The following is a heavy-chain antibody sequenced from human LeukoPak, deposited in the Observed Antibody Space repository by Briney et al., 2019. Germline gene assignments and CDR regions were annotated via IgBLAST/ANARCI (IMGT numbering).Heavy chain of an antibody. J-gene: IGHJ4*01. CDR3: AKAMYCGDCPDD. CDR2: ISYDGSDK. D-gene: IGHD2-21*02. V-gene: IGHV3-30*18. Sequence: PGRSLRLSCAASAFTLCSYSMHSVRQAPGKGREGVALISYDGSDKDYAKSSKGRFPIHRDNSKNTLYLQMNSLRSEATPVYYCAKAMYCGDCPDDWGQGTLVTISS. CDR1: AFTLCSYS.